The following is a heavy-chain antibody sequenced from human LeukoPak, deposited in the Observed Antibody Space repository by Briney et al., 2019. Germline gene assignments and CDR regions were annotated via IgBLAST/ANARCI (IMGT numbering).Heavy chain of an antibody. J-gene: IGHJ4*02. CDR3: ARHGEYYFDY. D-gene: IGHD3-10*01. V-gene: IGHV4-34*01. CDR2: ISRRGNT. CDR1: GGSLSGRY. Sequence: SETLSLTCAVYGGSLSGRYWSWFRQPPGKGLEWMGQISRRGNTNYTPSLKSRVTISVDTSKNQLSLKLSTLTAADTALYYCARHGEYYFDYWGQGTLVTVSS.